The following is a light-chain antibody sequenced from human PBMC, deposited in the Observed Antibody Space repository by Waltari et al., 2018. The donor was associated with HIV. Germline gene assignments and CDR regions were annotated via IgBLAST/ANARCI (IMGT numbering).Light chain of an antibody. CDR2: AAS. CDR1: QGISTN. CDR3: QQYNMFPPT. V-gene: IGKV1-16*01. J-gene: IGKJ1*01. Sequence: DIQMTQSPSSLSASVGDSVTITCRASQGISTNLAWFQLKPGNAPKSLIYAASSLQSGVPSRFSGSGFGTDFTLTISSLQPEDFATYYCQQYNMFPPTFGQGTKVEIE.